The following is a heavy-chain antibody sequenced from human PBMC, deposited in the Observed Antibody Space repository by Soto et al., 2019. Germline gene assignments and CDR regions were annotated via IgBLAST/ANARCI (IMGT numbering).Heavy chain of an antibody. V-gene: IGHV3-48*03. CDR2: ISSSGSTI. CDR1: GFTFSSYE. J-gene: IGHJ4*02. CDR3: ARDQSEVIAATSFDS. Sequence: SLRLSCAASGFTFSSYEMSWVRQAPGKGLEWVSYISSSGSTIYYADSVKGRFTISRDNSNTSLYLQMNSLRAEDTAVYYCARDQSEVIAATSFDSWGQGTLVTVSS. D-gene: IGHD2-15*01.